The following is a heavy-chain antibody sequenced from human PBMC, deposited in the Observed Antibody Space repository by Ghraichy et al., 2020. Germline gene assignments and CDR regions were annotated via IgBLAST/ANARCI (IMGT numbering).Heavy chain of an antibody. CDR2: MLYTGNT. CDR3: ARHRGGGGKDYFDY. D-gene: IGHD4-23*01. J-gene: IGHJ4*02. V-gene: IGHV4-59*08. Sequence: SETQSLTCTVSDGSFSNYYWSWIRQPPGKGLEWIAYMLYTGNTNSNPSLKSRVTISVDTSKNQFSLKLSSVTAADTAVYYCARHRGGGGKDYFDYWGQGTVVTVSS. CDR1: DGSFSNYY.